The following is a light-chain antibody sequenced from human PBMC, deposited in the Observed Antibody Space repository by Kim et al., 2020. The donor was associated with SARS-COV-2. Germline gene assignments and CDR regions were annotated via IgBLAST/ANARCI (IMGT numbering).Light chain of an antibody. CDR2: DVS. V-gene: IGLV2-14*04. Sequence: HSVPTSSTASLGDGVGYNYVSWYQQHPGKAPKLMIYDVSKRPSGVSDRFSGSKSGNTASLTISGLQAEDEADYYCSSYTSRSTVVFGGGTQLTVL. CDR1: LGDGVGYNY. CDR3: SSYTSRSTVV. J-gene: IGLJ2*01.